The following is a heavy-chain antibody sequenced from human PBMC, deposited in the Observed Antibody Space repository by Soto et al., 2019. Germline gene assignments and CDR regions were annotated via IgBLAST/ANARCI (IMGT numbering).Heavy chain of an antibody. Sequence: QVQLVQSGAEVEKPGASVKISCKASGYSFTSQYVHWVRQAPGQGLEWMGIINPNGGSTTYAQKFQGRVAMHRDRSTSTGDRELSSRASEDTAVFYFARERGIRPGGGGTEPLDIWGQGTMVTVAS. D-gene: IGHD3-16*01. CDR2: INPNGGST. J-gene: IGHJ3*02. CDR1: GYSFTSQY. CDR3: ARERGIRPGGGGTEPLDI. V-gene: IGHV1-46*03.